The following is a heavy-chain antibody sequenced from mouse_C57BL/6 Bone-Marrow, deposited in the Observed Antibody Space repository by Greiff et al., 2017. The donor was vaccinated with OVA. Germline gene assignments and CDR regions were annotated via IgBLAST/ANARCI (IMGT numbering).Heavy chain of an antibody. J-gene: IGHJ1*03. CDR3: ARGGWDWYFDV. CDR1: GFTFSDYY. D-gene: IGHD3-3*01. CDR2: INYDGSST. Sequence: EVMLVESEGGLVQPGSSMKLSCTASGFTFSDYYMALVRQVPEKGLEWVANINYDGSSTYYLDSLKSRFIISRDNEKNILYLQISRLESEDTAAYYCARGGWDWYFDVWGTGTTVTVSS. V-gene: IGHV5-16*01.